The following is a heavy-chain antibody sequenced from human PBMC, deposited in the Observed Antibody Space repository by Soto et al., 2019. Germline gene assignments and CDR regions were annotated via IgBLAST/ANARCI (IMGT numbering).Heavy chain of an antibody. CDR2: INHSGST. Sequence: SETLSLTCAFYGGSFSGYYWSWIRQPPGKGLEWIGEINHSGSTNYNPSLKSRVTISVDTSKNQFSLKLSSVTAADTAVYYCARGLGIAAAGKFDYWGQGTLVTVSS. CDR1: GGSFSGYY. V-gene: IGHV4-34*01. J-gene: IGHJ4*02. CDR3: ARGLGIAAAGKFDY. D-gene: IGHD6-13*01.